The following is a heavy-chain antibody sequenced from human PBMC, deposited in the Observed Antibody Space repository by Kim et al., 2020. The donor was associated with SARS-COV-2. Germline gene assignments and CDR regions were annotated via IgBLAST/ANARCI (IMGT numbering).Heavy chain of an antibody. CDR1: GGSISSYY. CDR2: IYYSGST. Sequence: SETLSLTCTVSGGSISSYYWSWIRQPPGKGLEWIGYIYYSGSTNYNPSLKSRVTISVDTSKNQFSLKLSSVTAADTAMYYCARDLGLPIEGFWFDPWGQGTLVTVSS. J-gene: IGHJ5*02. D-gene: IGHD3-16*01. CDR3: ARDLGLPIEGFWFDP. V-gene: IGHV4-59*13.